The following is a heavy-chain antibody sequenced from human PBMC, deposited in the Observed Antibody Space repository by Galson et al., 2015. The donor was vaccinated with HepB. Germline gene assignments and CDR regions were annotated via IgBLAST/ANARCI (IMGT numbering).Heavy chain of an antibody. CDR3: ARERQQLASAHGGEYYYTDV. Sequence: TLSLTCTVSGGSISSGSYYWSWIRQPAGKGLEWIGRIYTSGSTNYNPSLKSRVTMSVDTSKNQFSLKLSSVTAADTAVYYCARERQQLASAHGGEYYYTDVWGKRTTVTVSS. D-gene: IGHD6-13*01. CDR2: IYTSGST. J-gene: IGHJ6*03. CDR1: GGSISSGSYY. V-gene: IGHV4-61*02.